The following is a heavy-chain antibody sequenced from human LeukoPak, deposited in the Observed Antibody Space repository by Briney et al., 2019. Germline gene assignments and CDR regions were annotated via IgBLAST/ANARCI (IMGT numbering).Heavy chain of an antibody. CDR2: SYYSGSA. J-gene: IGHJ2*01. CDR1: SGSISSDD. V-gene: IGHV4-59*01. CDR3: AILFAFPKWHFDL. D-gene: IGHD3-10*01. Sequence: KSSETLSLTCTVSSGSISSDDWSWIRQPPGKGLEWIGYSYYSGSANYNPSLKSRFTISVDTSKSQFSLKLISVTAAGTAVYYCAILFAFPKWHFDLWGRGTLVTVCS.